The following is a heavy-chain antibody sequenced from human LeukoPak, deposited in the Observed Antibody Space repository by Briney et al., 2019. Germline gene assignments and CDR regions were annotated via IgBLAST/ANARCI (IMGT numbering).Heavy chain of an antibody. CDR3: ATDRYIVGATGFDY. CDR1: AYTFTDYY. D-gene: IGHD1-26*01. V-gene: IGHV1-69-2*01. CDR2: VDPEDGET. Sequence: EATVKISCKVSAYTFTDYYMHWVQQAPGKGLEWMGLVDPEDGETIYAEKFQGRVTITADTSTDTAYMELSSLRSEDTAVYYCATDRYIVGATGFDYWGQGTLVTVSS. J-gene: IGHJ4*02.